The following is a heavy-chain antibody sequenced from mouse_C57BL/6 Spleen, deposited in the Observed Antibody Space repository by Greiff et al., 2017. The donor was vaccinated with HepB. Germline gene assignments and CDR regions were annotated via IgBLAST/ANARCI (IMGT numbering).Heavy chain of an antibody. CDR3: ARDYYGSSYHFDY. CDR2: IYPRDGST. V-gene: IGHV1-85*01. CDR1: GYTFTSYD. D-gene: IGHD1-1*01. Sequence: VKLMESGPELVKPGASVKLSCKASGYTFTSYDINWVKQRPGQGLEWIGWIYPRDGSTKYNEKFKGKATLTVDTSSSTAYMELHSLTSEDSAVYFCARDYYGSSYHFDYWGQGTTLTVSS. J-gene: IGHJ2*01.